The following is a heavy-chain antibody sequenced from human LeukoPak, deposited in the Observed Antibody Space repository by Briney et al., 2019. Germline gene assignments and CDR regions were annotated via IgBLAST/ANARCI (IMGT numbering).Heavy chain of an antibody. CDR2: INHSGST. V-gene: IGHV4-34*01. J-gene: IGHJ3*02. Sequence: PSETLSLTCAVYGGSFSGYYWSWIRQPPGKGLEWIGEINHSGSTNYNPSLKSRVTISVDTSKNQFSLKLSSVTAAETAVYYCARGAPLLRHAFDIWGQGTMVTVSS. CDR3: ARGAPLLRHAFDI. CDR1: GGSFSGYY. D-gene: IGHD3-22*01.